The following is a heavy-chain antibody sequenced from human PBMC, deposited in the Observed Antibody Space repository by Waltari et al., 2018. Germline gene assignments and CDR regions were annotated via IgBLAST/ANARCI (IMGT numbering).Heavy chain of an antibody. D-gene: IGHD6-13*01. V-gene: IGHV3-23*01. CDR3: VKEVWQQLGDMIGWFDP. CDR1: GLDLSNNA. CDR2: SGSDGHT. Sequence: EVQLLESGGGLAQPGGSLRLSCVVSGLDLSNNAMSGVRQVHGGGLEGVSASGSDGHTYYADSVKGRFTIAKDSSKKTVSLQMNSLRAEDTAVYYCVKEVWQQLGDMIGWFDPWGQGTLVTVSS. J-gene: IGHJ5*02.